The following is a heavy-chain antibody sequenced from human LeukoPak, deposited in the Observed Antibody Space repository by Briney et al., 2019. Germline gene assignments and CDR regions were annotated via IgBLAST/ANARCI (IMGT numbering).Heavy chain of an antibody. Sequence: GGSLRLSRAASGFTFSNYWMSWVRQAPGKGLEWVANIKQDGSEKYYVDSVKGRFTISRDNAKNSLYLQMNSLRAEDTAVYCCARTRWLQLYYFDYWGQGTLVTVSS. V-gene: IGHV3-7*01. D-gene: IGHD5-24*01. J-gene: IGHJ4*02. CDR3: ARTRWLQLYYFDY. CDR2: IKQDGSEK. CDR1: GFTFSNYW.